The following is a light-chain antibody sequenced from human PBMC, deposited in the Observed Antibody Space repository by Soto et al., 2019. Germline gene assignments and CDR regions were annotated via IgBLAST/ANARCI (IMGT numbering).Light chain of an antibody. Sequence: EIVLTQSPGTLSLSPGERATLSCRASQSVFNNHIGWYQQKPGQAPRRLIFGASFRATGIPDRFSGSGSGTDFTLTISSLEPEDFAVYYCQQYDSSPWTFGQGTKVDIK. J-gene: IGKJ1*01. CDR3: QQYDSSPWT. CDR1: QSVFNNH. CDR2: GAS. V-gene: IGKV3-20*01.